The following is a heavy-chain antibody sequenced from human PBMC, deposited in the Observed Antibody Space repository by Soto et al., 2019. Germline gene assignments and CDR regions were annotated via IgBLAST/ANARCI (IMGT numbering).Heavy chain of an antibody. CDR1: GFTFSSYT. Sequence: EVQLVESGGGLVKPGGSLRLSCAVSGFTFSSYTMNWVRQAPGKGLEWVSSISSSSSYIYYADSVKGRFTISRDNAKNSLYLQMNSLRAEDPAVYYCARGYSSGDYLGQGTLVTVSS. CDR2: ISSSSSYI. V-gene: IGHV3-21*01. CDR3: ARGYSSGDY. J-gene: IGHJ4*02. D-gene: IGHD6-19*01.